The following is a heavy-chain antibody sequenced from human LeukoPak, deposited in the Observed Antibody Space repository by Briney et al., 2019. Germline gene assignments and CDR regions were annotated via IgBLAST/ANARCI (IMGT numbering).Heavy chain of an antibody. CDR2: ISGNAGST. Sequence: GGSLRLSCAASGFTFSSYWMHWVRQAPGKGLEWVSLISGNAGSTYYADSVKGRFTISRDITKNTLYLQMNSLRAEDTAVYHCAKDGLQFSEWLPPLGYWGQGTLVTVSS. J-gene: IGHJ4*02. CDR3: AKDGLQFSEWLPPLGY. CDR1: GFTFSSYW. V-gene: IGHV3-23*01. D-gene: IGHD3-3*01.